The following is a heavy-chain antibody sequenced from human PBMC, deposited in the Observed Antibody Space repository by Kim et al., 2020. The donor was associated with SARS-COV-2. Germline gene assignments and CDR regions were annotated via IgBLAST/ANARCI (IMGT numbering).Heavy chain of an antibody. D-gene: IGHD6-6*01. CDR1: GFTFSSYG. V-gene: IGHV3-30*18. CDR2: ISYDGSNK. CDR3: AKDCRPADYYYYGMDV. Sequence: GGSLRLSCAASGFTFSSYGMHWVRQAPGKGLEWVAVISYDGSNKYYADSVKGRFTISRDNSKNTLYLQMNSLRAEDTAVYYCAKDCRPADYYYYGMDVWGQGTTVTVSS. J-gene: IGHJ6*02.